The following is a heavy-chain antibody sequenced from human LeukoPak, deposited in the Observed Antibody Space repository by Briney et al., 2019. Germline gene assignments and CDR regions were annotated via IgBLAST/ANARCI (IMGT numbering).Heavy chain of an antibody. CDR1: GFTFSSYA. CDR3: AKDTYRSSSLVRWFHP. V-gene: IGHV3-23*01. J-gene: IGHJ5*02. D-gene: IGHD6-6*01. CDR2: ISGSGDDT. Sequence: GGSLRLSCVGSGFTFSSYAMTWVRQAPGKGLEWVSVISGSGDDTDYADSVKGRFTVSRDNSRNTLYPQMNSLRPEDTAIYFCAKDTYRSSSLVRWFHPWGQGTLVTVSS.